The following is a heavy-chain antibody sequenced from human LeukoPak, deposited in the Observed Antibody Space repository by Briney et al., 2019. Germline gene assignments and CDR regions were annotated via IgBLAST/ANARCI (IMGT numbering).Heavy chain of an antibody. CDR2: ISSSSSYI. CDR1: GFTFSSYS. Sequence: GGSLRLSCAASGFTFSSYSMNWVRQAPGEGLEWVSSISSSSSYIYYADSVKGRFTTSRDNDKNSLYLQMNSLRAEDTAVYYCARDWGYRRGGDAFDIWGQGTMVTVSS. J-gene: IGHJ3*02. D-gene: IGHD3-10*01. V-gene: IGHV3-21*01. CDR3: ARDWGYRRGGDAFDI.